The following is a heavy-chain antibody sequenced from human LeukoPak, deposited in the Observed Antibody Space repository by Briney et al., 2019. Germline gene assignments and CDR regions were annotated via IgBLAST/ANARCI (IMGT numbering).Heavy chain of an antibody. Sequence: SETLSLTCTVSGGSISSSSHYWGWIRQPPGKGLEWIGSISNSGSTYYNPSLKSRVTISVDTSNNQFSPKLSSVTAADTAVYYCATTTIRLGYWGQGTLVTVSS. CDR3: ATTTIRLGY. CDR2: ISNSGST. J-gene: IGHJ4*02. V-gene: IGHV4-39*07. CDR1: GGSISSSSHY. D-gene: IGHD1-26*01.